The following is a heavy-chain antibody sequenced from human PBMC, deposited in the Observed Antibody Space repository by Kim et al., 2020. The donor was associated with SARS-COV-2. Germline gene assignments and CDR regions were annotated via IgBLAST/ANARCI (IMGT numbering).Heavy chain of an antibody. V-gene: IGHV3-64*02. D-gene: IGHD3-16*01. CDR1: GFTFSSYS. CDR2: ISGDGVGT. CDR3: ARTVFPDCAYFFDS. J-gene: IGHJ4*02. Sequence: GGSLRLSCAASGFTFSSYSMHWVRQAPGKGLEYVSAISGDGVGTYYGDSVKGRFIVSSDNYKNTLYLQMGSLRAEDVAVYFCARTVFPDCAYFFDSWGQG.